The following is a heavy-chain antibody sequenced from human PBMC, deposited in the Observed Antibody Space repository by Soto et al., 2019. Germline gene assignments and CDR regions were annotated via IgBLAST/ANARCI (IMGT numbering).Heavy chain of an antibody. Sequence: QVQLVQSGAEVKKPGASVKVSCKASGYTFTSYYMHWVRQAPGQGLEWMGKINPSGGSTSYAQKCPGRVTMNRDKSTRTVYMELSSVRSEDTDVYYCARDEASIAAAGLYYYYGMDVWGQGTTVPVSS. J-gene: IGHJ6*02. CDR3: ARDEASIAAAGLYYYYGMDV. D-gene: IGHD6-13*01. CDR2: INPSGGST. V-gene: IGHV1-46*01. CDR1: GYTFTSYY.